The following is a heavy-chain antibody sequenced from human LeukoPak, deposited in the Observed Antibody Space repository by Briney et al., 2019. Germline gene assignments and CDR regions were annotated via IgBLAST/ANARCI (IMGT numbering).Heavy chain of an antibody. Sequence: GGSLRLSCAASGFTFSSHAMSWVRQAPGKGLEWVSSIGTGTDTSCADYVKGGFTISSDNCKNTLYLQMNSMRAEETAVFYCAKEGMERHASFDYWGQGILVTVSS. CDR3: AKEGMERHASFDY. V-gene: IGHV3-23*01. D-gene: IGHD1-1*01. CDR1: GFTFSSHA. CDR2: IGTGTDT. J-gene: IGHJ4*02.